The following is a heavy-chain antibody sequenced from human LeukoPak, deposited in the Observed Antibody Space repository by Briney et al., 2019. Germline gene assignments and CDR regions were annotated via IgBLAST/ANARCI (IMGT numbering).Heavy chain of an antibody. V-gene: IGHV1-46*01. Sequence: GASVKVSCEASGYTFTTYYMHWGRQAPGQGLDWMGASKPSGGRTSYAQKFQDRVTITWDMSTSTVYMDLSSLRSEDTAVYYCAREYLVGYSSSWHSGWFDPWGQGTLVTVSS. CDR2: SKPSGGRT. J-gene: IGHJ5*02. CDR3: AREYLVGYSSSWHSGWFDP. D-gene: IGHD6-13*01. CDR1: GYTFTTYY.